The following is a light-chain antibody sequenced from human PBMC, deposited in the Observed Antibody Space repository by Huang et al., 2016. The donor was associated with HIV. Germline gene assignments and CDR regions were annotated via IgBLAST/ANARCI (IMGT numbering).Light chain of an antibody. Sequence: EIVLTQSPATLSLSPGERATLSCRASQSVSNYLAWYQQKSGQAPRLLIYDASNRATGIPARFSGSGSGTDFTLTISSLEPEDVAVYYCQQRNSWPPIFTFGPGTKVDIK. J-gene: IGKJ3*01. CDR3: QQRNSWPPIFT. CDR1: QSVSNY. V-gene: IGKV3-11*01. CDR2: DAS.